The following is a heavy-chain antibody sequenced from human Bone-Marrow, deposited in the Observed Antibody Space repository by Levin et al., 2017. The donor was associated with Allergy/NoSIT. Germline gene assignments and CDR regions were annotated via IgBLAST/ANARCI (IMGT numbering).Heavy chain of an antibody. J-gene: IGHJ4*02. D-gene: IGHD1-26*01. Sequence: ASVKVSCKTSGYNFKSYGISWVRQAPGQGLEWMGWISVYNGHTNYVQNLQGRVTMTTDTSTSTAYMELRSLRSDDTAMYYCARQGQWELPRGPIDYWGQGALVTVSS. CDR1: GYNFKSYG. V-gene: IGHV1-18*01. CDR2: ISVYNGHT. CDR3: ARQGQWELPRGPIDY.